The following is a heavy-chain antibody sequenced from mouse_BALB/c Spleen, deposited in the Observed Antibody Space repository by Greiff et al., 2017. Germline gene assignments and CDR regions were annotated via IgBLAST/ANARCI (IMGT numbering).Heavy chain of an antibody. J-gene: IGHJ4*01. V-gene: IGHV10-1*02. CDR1: GFTFNTYA. CDR3: VRHGNYAMDY. Sequence: EVKVVESGGGLVQPKGSLKLSCAASGFTFNTYAMNWVRQAPGKGLEWVARIRSKSNNYATYYADSVKDRFTISRDDSQSMLYLQMNNLKTEDTAMDYCVRHGNYAMDYWGQGTSVTVSS. D-gene: IGHD4-1*01. CDR2: IRSKSNNYAT.